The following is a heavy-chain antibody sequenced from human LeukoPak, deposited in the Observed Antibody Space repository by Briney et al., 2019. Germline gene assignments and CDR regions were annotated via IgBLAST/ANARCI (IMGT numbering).Heavy chain of an antibody. J-gene: IGHJ4*02. CDR1: GFTFSSYW. D-gene: IGHD3-16*02. CDR2: IKQGGSEK. V-gene: IGHV3-7*01. CDR3: ATADYDYVWGSYRQYYFDY. Sequence: GGSLRLSCAASGFTFSSYWMSWVRQAPGKGLEWVANIKQGGSEKYYVDSVKGRFTISRDNAKNSLYLQMNSLRAEDTAVYYCATADYDYVWGSYRQYYFDYWGQGTLVTVSS.